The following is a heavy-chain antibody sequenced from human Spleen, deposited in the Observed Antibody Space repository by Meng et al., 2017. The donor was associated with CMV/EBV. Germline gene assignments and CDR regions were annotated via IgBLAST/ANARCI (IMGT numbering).Heavy chain of an antibody. CDR3: ARKRGSLSGSYPNWFDP. CDR1: VVSFSGYY. V-gene: IGHV4-34*13. D-gene: IGHD1-26*01. CDR2: INHSRRT. J-gene: IGHJ5*02. Sequence: VVSFSGYYWICIRQPPRHWLELLAAINHSRRTNSNPSLKSRVTISVVTSKNQFSLKLSSVPAADTAVYYCARKRGSLSGSYPNWFDPWGQGTLVTVSS.